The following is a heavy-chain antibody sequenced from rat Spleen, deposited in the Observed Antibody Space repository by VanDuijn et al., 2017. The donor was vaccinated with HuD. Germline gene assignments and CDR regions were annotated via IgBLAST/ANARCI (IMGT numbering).Heavy chain of an antibody. J-gene: IGHJ4*01. CDR1: GFSLTSYH. D-gene: IGHD1-11*01. V-gene: IGHV2-32*01. Sequence: QVQLKESGPGLVKPSETLSLTCTVSGFSLTSYHVSWVRQPPGKGLEWMGVIWGDGSTAYNSALKSRLSNSRDTSKSQVFLKRSSLKTEDTATYYCARGGTEGMDVMDAWGQGASVTVSS. CDR2: IWGDGST. CDR3: ARGGTEGMDVMDA.